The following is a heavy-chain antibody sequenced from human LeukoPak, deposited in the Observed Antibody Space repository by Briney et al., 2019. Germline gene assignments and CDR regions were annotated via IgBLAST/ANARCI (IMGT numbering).Heavy chain of an antibody. CDR3: AREQQQLEYYFDY. Sequence: GGSLRLSCGASGFTFSTYGMHWVRQAPGKGLEWVAFIRYDGSNKYYADSVNGRFTISRDSSKNTMYLQMNSLRAEDTAVYYCAREQQQLEYYFDYWGQGTLVTVSS. CDR2: IRYDGSNK. CDR1: GFTFSTYG. J-gene: IGHJ4*02. D-gene: IGHD6-13*01. V-gene: IGHV3-30*02.